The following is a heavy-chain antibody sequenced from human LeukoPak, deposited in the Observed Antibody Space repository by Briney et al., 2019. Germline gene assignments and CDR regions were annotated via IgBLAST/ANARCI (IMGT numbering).Heavy chain of an antibody. Sequence: GGSLRLSCAASGFTFSSYAMSWVRQAPGKGLEWVSAISGSGGSTYYADSVKGRFTISRDNSKSTLYLQMNSLRAEDTAIYYCAKYTSRVWFDPWGQGTLVTASS. CDR3: AKYTSRVWFDP. CDR1: GFTFSSYA. CDR2: ISGSGGST. J-gene: IGHJ5*02. D-gene: IGHD2-2*01. V-gene: IGHV3-23*01.